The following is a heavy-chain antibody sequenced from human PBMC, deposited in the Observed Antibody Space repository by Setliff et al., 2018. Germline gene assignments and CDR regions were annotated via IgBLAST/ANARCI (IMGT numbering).Heavy chain of an antibody. CDR3: AKDTGYYFDY. Sequence: GGSLRLSCAASVFTFSSYSMNWVRQAPGKGLEVVAVISYDGSNKYYADSVKGRFTISRDNSKNTPSLQMNSLRAEDTAVYYCAKDTGYYFDYWGQGTLVTVSS. D-gene: IGHD4-4*01. CDR2: ISYDGSNK. J-gene: IGHJ4*02. CDR1: VFTFSSYS. V-gene: IGHV3-30*18.